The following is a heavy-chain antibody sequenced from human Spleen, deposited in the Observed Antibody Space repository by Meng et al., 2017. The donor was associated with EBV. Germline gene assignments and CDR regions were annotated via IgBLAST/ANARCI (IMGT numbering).Heavy chain of an antibody. D-gene: IGHD3-22*01. CDR3: AKDFAYYDSSGLHY. Sequence: QVQLVEAGGGVVQPGQSLRLSCAASGFTFSNYGIHWVRQAPGKGLEWVALISYDGSNKYYADSVKGRFTISRDNSKNTLYLQMNSLRAEDTAVYYCAKDFAYYDSSGLHYWGQGTLVTVSS. V-gene: IGHV3-30*18. CDR1: GFTFSNYG. J-gene: IGHJ4*02. CDR2: ISYDGSNK.